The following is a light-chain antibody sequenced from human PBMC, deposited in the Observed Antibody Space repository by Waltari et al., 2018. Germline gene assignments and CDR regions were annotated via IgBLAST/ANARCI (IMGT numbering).Light chain of an antibody. CDR2: RNK. Sequence: SGLTHRPPASGNPGLRGPIPSSGSSCNTGGNIVNWYQHVPGTAPKLLTYRNKHRASGLPDRFSGSKSGTSASRAISGVRSGDEAEYYCSTCDDSLSGPVFGGGTNLGVL. CDR1: SCNTGGNI. V-gene: IGLV1-44*01. CDR3: STCDDSLSGPV. J-gene: IGLJ2*01.